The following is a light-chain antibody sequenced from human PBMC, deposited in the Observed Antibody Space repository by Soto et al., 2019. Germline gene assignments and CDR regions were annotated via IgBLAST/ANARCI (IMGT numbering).Light chain of an antibody. J-gene: IGLJ2*01. CDR2: DVT. Sequence: QSVLTQPHSVSGSPGQSVTISCTGTSSDVGAYNFVSWYQQHPGKSPKLMVFDVTERPSGVPDRFSGSKSGNTASLTISGLQAEDEADYYCCSYAGNDVVFGGGTKLTVL. CDR3: CSYAGNDVV. CDR1: SSDVGAYNF. V-gene: IGLV2-11*01.